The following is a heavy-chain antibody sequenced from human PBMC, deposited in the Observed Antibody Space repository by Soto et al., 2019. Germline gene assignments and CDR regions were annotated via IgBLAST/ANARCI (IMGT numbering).Heavy chain of an antibody. CDR2: IYPGDSET. J-gene: IGHJ6*02. D-gene: IGHD2-15*01. CDR1: GYSFTIYW. Sequence: GESMKISCKGSGYSFTIYWIGWVRQMPGKGLEWMGIIYPGDSETRYSPSFQGQVTISVDKSISTAYLQWSSLKASDTAKYYCARXGGLVAATNDYYYGMDVWGQGTTVTVSS. V-gene: IGHV5-51*01. CDR3: ARXGGLVAATNDYYYGMDV.